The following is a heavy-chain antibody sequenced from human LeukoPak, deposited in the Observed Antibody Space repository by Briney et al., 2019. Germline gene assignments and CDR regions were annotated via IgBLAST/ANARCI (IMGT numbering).Heavy chain of an antibody. Sequence: ASVKVSCKASGYSSTSYYMHWVRQAPGQGLEWMGIINPSGGSTSYAQKFQGRVTMTEDTSTDTAYMELSSLRSEDTAVYYCATELGFPRKFDYWGQGTLVTVSS. CDR1: GYSSTSYY. D-gene: IGHD7-27*01. CDR2: INPSGGST. V-gene: IGHV1-46*01. J-gene: IGHJ4*02. CDR3: ATELGFPRKFDY.